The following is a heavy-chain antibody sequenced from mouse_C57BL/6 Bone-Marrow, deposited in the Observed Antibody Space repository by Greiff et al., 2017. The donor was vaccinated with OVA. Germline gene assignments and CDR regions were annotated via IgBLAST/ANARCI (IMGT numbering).Heavy chain of an antibody. CDR3: AREAGDPRYFDV. CDR2: ISDGGSYT. D-gene: IGHD3-3*01. CDR1: GFTFSSYA. Sequence: EVQLVESGGGLVKPGGSLKLSCAASGFTFSSYAMSWVRQTPEKRLEWVATISDGGSYTYYPDNVKGRFTISRDNAKNNLYLQMSHLKSEDTAMYDCAREAGDPRYFDVWGTGTTVTVSS. V-gene: IGHV5-4*01. J-gene: IGHJ1*03.